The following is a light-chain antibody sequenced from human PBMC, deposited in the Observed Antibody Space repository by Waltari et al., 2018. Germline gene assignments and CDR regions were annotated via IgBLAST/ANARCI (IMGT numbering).Light chain of an antibody. Sequence: QSVLTQPPSVSGAPGQRVTIPCTGSSSHIGAGYDVHWYQQLPGTAPKLLIYGNSNRPSGVPDRFSGSKSGTSASLAITGLQAEDEADYYCQSYDSSLSGVVFGGGTKLTVL. CDR2: GNS. CDR1: SSHIGAGYD. V-gene: IGLV1-40*01. CDR3: QSYDSSLSGVV. J-gene: IGLJ2*01.